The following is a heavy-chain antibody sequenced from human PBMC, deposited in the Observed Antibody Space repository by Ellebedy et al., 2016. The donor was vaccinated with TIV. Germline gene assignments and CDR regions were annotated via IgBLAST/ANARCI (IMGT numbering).Heavy chain of an antibody. CDR2: INHSGST. CDR1: GGSISSYY. Sequence: SETLSLXXTVSGGSISSYYWGWIRQPPGKGLEWIGEINHSGSTNYNPSLKSRVTISVDTSKNQFSLKLSSVTAADTAVYHCARAGTFSSYHFYYMDVWGKGTTVTVSS. CDR3: ARAGTFSSYHFYYMDV. V-gene: IGHV4-34*01. D-gene: IGHD3-22*01. J-gene: IGHJ6*03.